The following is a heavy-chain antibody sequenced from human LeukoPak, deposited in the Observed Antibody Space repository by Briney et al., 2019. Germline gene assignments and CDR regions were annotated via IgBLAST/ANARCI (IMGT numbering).Heavy chain of an antibody. CDR1: GFTFSSYS. Sequence: GSLRLSCAASGFTFSSYSMNWVRQPPGKGLEWIGEINHSGSTNYNPSLKSRATISVDTSKNQFSLKLSSVTAADTSVYYCARQNLGPAPVKYWGQGTLVTVSS. CDR3: ARQNLGPAPVKY. J-gene: IGHJ4*02. CDR2: INHSGST. V-gene: IGHV4-34*01.